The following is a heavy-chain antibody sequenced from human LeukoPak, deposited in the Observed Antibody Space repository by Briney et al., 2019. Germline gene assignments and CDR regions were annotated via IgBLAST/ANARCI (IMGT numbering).Heavy chain of an antibody. Sequence: GGSLRLSCAASGFTFSSYSMNWVRQAPGKGLEWVSSISSSSSYIYYADSVKGRFTISRDNAKNSLYLQMNSLKAEDTAVYYCARVIAAAGIDYWGQGTLVTVSS. CDR2: ISSSSSYI. CDR1: GFTFSSYS. J-gene: IGHJ4*02. V-gene: IGHV3-21*01. D-gene: IGHD6-13*01. CDR3: ARVIAAAGIDY.